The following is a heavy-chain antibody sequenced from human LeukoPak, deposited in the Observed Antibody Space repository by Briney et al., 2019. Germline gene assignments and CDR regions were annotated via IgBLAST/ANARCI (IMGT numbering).Heavy chain of an antibody. CDR2: IYSGGST. D-gene: IGHD6-13*01. CDR1: GFTVSSNY. V-gene: IGHV3-53*01. Sequence: GGSLRLPCAASGFTVSSNYMSWVRQAPGKGLEWVSVIYSGGSTYYADSVRGRFTISRDNSKNTLYLQMNSLRAEDTAVYYCARAGAAAGTFDYWGQGTLVTVSS. CDR3: ARAGAAAGTFDY. J-gene: IGHJ4*02.